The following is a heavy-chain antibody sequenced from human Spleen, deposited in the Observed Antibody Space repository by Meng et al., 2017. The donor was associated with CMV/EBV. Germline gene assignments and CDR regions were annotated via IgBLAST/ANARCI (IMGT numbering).Heavy chain of an antibody. J-gene: IGHJ6*02. Sequence: SETLSLTCDVYGVSFSGFYWNWIRQPPGKGLEWIGEINHSGSTNYNPSLKSRVTISVDTSKNQFSLKLSSVTAADTAVYYCAREGLRADYYYGMDVWGQGTTVTVSS. CDR2: INHSGST. D-gene: IGHD3-22*01. V-gene: IGHV4-34*01. CDR1: GVSFSGFY. CDR3: AREGLRADYYYGMDV.